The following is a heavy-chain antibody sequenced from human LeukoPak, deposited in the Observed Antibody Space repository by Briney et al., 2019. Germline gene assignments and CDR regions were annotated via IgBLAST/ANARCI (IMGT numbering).Heavy chain of an antibody. CDR2: IYWNDDK. Sequence: SGPTLVNPTQTLTLTCTFSGFSLSTSGVCVGWIRQPPGKALEWLALIYWNDDKRYSPSLKSRLTITKDTSKNQVVLTMTNMDPVDTATYYCALLHRTYSSGWYSGFPFDYWGQGTLVTVSS. CDR3: ALLHRTYSSGWYSGFPFDY. V-gene: IGHV2-5*01. D-gene: IGHD6-19*01. CDR1: GFSLSTSGVC. J-gene: IGHJ4*02.